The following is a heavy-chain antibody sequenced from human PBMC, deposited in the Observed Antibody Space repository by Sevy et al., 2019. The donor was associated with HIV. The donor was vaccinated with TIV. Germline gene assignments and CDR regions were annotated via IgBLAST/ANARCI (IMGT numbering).Heavy chain of an antibody. CDR2: IIPILGIA. CDR1: GGTFSSYA. J-gene: IGHJ6*02. CDR3: ARSLGAAAGTPLVYYYYGMDV. D-gene: IGHD6-13*01. Sequence: ASVKVSCKASGGTFSSYAISWVRQAPGQGLEWMGRIIPILGIANYAQKFQGRVTITADKSTSTAYMELGSLRSEDTAVYYCARSLGAAAGTPLVYYYYGMDVWGQGTTVTVSS. V-gene: IGHV1-69*04.